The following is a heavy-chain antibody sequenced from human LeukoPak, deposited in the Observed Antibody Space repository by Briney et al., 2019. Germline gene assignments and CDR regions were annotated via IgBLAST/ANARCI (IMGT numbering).Heavy chain of an antibody. J-gene: IGHJ4*02. CDR1: GYIFTNYG. Sequence: ASVKVSCKASGYIFTNYGISWVRQAPGQGLEWMGWISPYNGNINYAQNLQGRVTMTTDTSTSTAYMELRSLRSDDTAVYYCARDRGAGYTSGWYGTDLDYWGQGTLVTASS. V-gene: IGHV1-18*01. CDR3: ARDRGAGYTSGWYGTDLDY. D-gene: IGHD6-19*01. CDR2: ISPYNGNI.